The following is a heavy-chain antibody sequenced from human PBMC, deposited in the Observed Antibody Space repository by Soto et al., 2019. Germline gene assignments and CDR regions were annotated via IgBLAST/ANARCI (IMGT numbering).Heavy chain of an antibody. CDR2: LVGSGDDI. CDR1: GLSLTEYPFA. J-gene: IGHJ3*01. Sequence: GGSLRLSCVVSGLSLTEYPFAMSWVRQTPGKGLEWVSGLVGSGDDIYYAESVKGRFTISRDNSKNTLYLHMRSLRAEDTAIYNCVKDQIYNKPVWDPFNVWAKGTRVTFS. D-gene: IGHD4-4*01. CDR3: VKDQIYNKPVWDPFNV. V-gene: IGHV3-23*01.